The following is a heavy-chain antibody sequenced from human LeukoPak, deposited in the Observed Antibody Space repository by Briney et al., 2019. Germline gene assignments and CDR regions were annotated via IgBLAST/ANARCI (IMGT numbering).Heavy chain of an antibody. J-gene: IGHJ4*02. Sequence: ASVKVSCKASGYTFISYDINWVRQATGQGLEWMGWMNPNSGNTAYAQKFQGRVTMTKNTSISTAYMELSSLRPEDTAVYYCVRGRGYDFWSNYYTFDYWGQGTLVTVSS. CDR3: VRGRGYDFWSNYYTFDY. V-gene: IGHV1-8*01. CDR1: GYTFISYD. D-gene: IGHD3-3*01. CDR2: MNPNSGNT.